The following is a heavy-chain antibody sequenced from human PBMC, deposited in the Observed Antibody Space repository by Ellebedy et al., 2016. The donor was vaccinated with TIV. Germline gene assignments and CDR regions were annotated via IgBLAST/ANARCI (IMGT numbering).Heavy chain of an antibody. CDR2: IYPGDSDI. CDR1: GYSFTDYW. V-gene: IGHV5-51*01. D-gene: IGHD6-13*01. J-gene: IGHJ4*02. Sequence: GESLKISCKGFGYSFTDYWNGSVRQMPGKGLEWMCIIYPGDSDIRYSPSFQGQVPISADKSISTAYLQWSSLKASDTAMYYCARHAGSWFSGGSKAVVYWGQGTLVTVSS. CDR3: ARHAGSWFSGGSKAVVY.